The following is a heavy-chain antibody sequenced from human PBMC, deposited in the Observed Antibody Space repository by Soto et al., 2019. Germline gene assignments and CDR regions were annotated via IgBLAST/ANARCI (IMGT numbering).Heavy chain of an antibody. V-gene: IGHV4-59*01. CDR3: ARDLWGYCGTDCYPLDV. D-gene: IGHD2-21*02. CDR1: GGSISGYY. J-gene: IGHJ6*02. CDR2: MYNTGST. Sequence: SETLSLTFTVSGGSISGYYWSWIRQPPGTGLEWIGYMYNTGSTVYNPSFKSRVTISVDTSKNQFSLKLNSVTAADTAVYYCARDLWGYCGTDCYPLDVWGQGTTVT.